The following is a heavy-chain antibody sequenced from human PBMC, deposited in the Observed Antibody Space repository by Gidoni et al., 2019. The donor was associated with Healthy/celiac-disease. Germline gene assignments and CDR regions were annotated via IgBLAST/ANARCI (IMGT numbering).Heavy chain of an antibody. J-gene: IGHJ5*02. V-gene: IGHV4-61*02. CDR1: GGAISSGSYY. CDR2: IYTSGST. D-gene: IGHD2-2*01. Sequence: QVQLQESGPGLVKPSQTLSLTCTVSGGAISSGSYYWSWIRQPAGKGLEWIGRIYTSGSTNYNPSLKSRVTISVDTSKNQFSLKLSSVTAADTAVYYCARDRGGYCSSTSCPKWFDPWGQGTLVTVSS. CDR3: ARDRGGYCSSTSCPKWFDP.